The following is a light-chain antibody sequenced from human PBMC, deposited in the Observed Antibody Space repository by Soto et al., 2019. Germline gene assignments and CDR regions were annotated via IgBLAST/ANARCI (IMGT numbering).Light chain of an antibody. J-gene: IGLJ7*01. CDR1: TSNIGAGYD. CDR2: NNN. V-gene: IGLV1-40*01. CDR3: QSYDISLTASV. Sequence: QSVLTQPPSVSGAPGQTITISCTGTTSNIGAGYDVPWYQQLPGTAPKLLIHNNNLRPSGVPDRFSAFWSYTSGSLAITGLQAEDEADYYCQSYDISLTASVFGGGTQLTVL.